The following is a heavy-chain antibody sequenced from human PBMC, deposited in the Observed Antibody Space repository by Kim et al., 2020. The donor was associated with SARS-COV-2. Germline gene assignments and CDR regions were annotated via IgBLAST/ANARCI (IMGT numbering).Heavy chain of an antibody. CDR2: IYPGDSDT. CDR1: GYSFTSYW. D-gene: IGHD3-10*01. V-gene: IGHV5-51*01. J-gene: IGHJ4*02. Sequence: GESLKISCKGSGYSFTSYWIGWVRQMPGKGLEWMGIIYPGDSDTRYSPSFQGQVTISADKSISTAYLQWSSPKASDTAMYYCARRYYYGSGSYYIGLYYFDCWGQGTLVTVSS. CDR3: ARRYYYGSGSYYIGLYYFDC.